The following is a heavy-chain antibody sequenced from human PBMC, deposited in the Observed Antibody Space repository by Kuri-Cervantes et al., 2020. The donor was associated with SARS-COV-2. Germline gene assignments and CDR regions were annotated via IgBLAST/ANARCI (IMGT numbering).Heavy chain of an antibody. D-gene: IGHD3-3*01. Sequence: GGSLRLSCAASGFTASPSWMHWVCQAPEKGLEWVAEIKCDGNEKDYVDSVKGRFTISRDNAKNTLYLQMNSLRAEDTAVYYCARAAGDDFWSGYYLDYYYYMDVWGKGTTVTVSS. V-gene: IGHV3-52*01. CDR2: IKCDGNEK. J-gene: IGHJ6*03. CDR3: ARAAGDDFWSGYYLDYYYYMDV. CDR1: GFTASPSW.